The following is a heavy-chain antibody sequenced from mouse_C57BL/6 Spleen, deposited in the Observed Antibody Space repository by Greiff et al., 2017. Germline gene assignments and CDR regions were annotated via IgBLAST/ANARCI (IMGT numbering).Heavy chain of an antibody. V-gene: IGHV14-2*01. D-gene: IGHD3-3*01. CDR3: ATDLGYCRAMGD. CDR1: GFNITDYY. J-gene: IGHJ4*01. CDR2: IYPENGET. Sequence: VQLQQSGAELVKPGASVKLSCTASGFNITDYYMHWVKQRTEQGLEWIGRIYPENGETKYAPKFQGKATMTADTSSNTAYLQLSSLTSEDTAVYCCATDLGYCRAMGDWGQGASVTVS.